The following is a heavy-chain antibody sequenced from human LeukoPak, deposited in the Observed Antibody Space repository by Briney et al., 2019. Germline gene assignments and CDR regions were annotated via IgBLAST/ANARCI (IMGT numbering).Heavy chain of an antibody. Sequence: SETLSLTCAVSGDSISTTNWWSWVRQPPGKGLGWIGESYHSGSTNYNPSLKSRVIISVDKSKNQFSLKLRSVTAADTAVYYCARRHRADYFDYWGQGTLVTVSS. CDR2: SYHSGST. CDR1: GDSISTTNW. CDR3: ARRHRADYFDY. J-gene: IGHJ4*02. V-gene: IGHV4-4*02.